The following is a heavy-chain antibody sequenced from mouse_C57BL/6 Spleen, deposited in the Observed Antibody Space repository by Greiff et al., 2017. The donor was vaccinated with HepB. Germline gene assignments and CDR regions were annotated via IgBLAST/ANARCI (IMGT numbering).Heavy chain of an antibody. J-gene: IGHJ4*01. CDR1: GYTFTSYG. CDR3: ARSACITTVVADYYAMDY. V-gene: IGHV1-81*01. Sequence: QVQLKQSGAELARPGASVKLSCKASGYTFTSYGISWVKQRTGQGLEWIGEIYPRSGNTYYNEKFKGKATLTADKSSSTAYMELRSLTSEDSAVYFCARSACITTVVADYYAMDYWGQGTSVTVSS. CDR2: IYPRSGNT. D-gene: IGHD1-1*01.